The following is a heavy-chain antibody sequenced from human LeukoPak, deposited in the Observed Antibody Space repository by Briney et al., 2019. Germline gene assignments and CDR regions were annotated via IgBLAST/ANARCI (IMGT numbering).Heavy chain of an antibody. CDR3: AREAHYDILTGRGWFDP. CDR1: GYTFTSYG. D-gene: IGHD3-9*01. Sequence: ASVTVSCTASGYTFTSYGISWVRQAPGQGLEWMGWISAYNGNTNYAQKLQGRVTMTTDTSTSTAHMELRSLRSDDTAVYYCAREAHYDILTGRGWFDPWGQGTLVTVSS. CDR2: ISAYNGNT. J-gene: IGHJ5*02. V-gene: IGHV1-18*04.